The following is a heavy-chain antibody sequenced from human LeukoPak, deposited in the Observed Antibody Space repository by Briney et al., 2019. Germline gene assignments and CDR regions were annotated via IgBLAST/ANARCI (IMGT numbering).Heavy chain of an antibody. Sequence: GGSLRLSCAGSGFTFSSYEMNWIRQAPGKGLEWLSYINSSGSTIYYPDSVKRRITISRDNEKQSVFLQMKSLRAEDAAVYDYASSHRGDIWAVSWFDPWGQGTLVTVSS. CDR1: GFTFSSYE. CDR2: INSSGSTI. V-gene: IGHV3-48*03. D-gene: IGHD3-9*01. J-gene: IGHJ5*02. CDR3: ASSHRGDIWAVSWFDP.